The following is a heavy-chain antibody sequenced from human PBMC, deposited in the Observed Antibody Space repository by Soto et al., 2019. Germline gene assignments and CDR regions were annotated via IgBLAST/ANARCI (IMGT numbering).Heavy chain of an antibody. D-gene: IGHD4-17*01. Sequence: EVQLLESGGGFVQPGGSLRLSCAASGFTFSSYGMSWVRQAQGKGLEWVSGISYSGASSYYADSVKGRFTISRDDSKNTLYLQMNSLRGEDTALYYCAKRNYGDFVDDAFDIWGQGTMVTVSS. CDR2: ISYSGASS. V-gene: IGHV3-23*01. CDR3: AKRNYGDFVDDAFDI. J-gene: IGHJ3*02. CDR1: GFTFSSYG.